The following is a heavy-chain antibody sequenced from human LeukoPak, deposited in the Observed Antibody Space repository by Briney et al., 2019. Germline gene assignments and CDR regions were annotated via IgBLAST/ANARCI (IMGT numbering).Heavy chain of an antibody. CDR2: INPNSGGT. CDR1: GYTFTGYY. J-gene: IGHJ6*02. CDR3: ARVTDYDWAYGMDV. Sequence: ASVKVSCKASGYTFTGYYIHWVRQAPGQGLEWMGWINPNSGGTNYAQKFQGRVTMTRDMSITTAYMELSRLRSDDTAVYYCARVTDYDWAYGMDVWGQGTTVTVSS. V-gene: IGHV1-2*02. D-gene: IGHD3-16*01.